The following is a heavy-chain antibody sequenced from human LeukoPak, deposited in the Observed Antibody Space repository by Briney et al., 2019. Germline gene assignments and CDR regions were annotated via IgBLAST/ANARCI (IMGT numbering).Heavy chain of an antibody. CDR3: AREERGSGSYGAFDI. CDR2: IYFTRSS. D-gene: IGHD3-10*01. CDR1: GVSISCGDDY. Sequence: PSQTLSLTCTVSGVSISCGDDYWSWIRQPPGKGLEWIGYIYFTRSSSHTPHLTRRVSISVGPSKNQFSLKLSSVTAADTAVYYCAREERGSGSYGAFDIWGQGTMVTVSS. V-gene: IGHV4-30-4*01. J-gene: IGHJ3*02.